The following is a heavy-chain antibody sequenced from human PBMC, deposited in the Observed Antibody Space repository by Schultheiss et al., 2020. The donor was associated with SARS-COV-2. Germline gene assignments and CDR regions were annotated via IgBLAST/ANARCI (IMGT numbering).Heavy chain of an antibody. D-gene: IGHD6-19*01. CDR2: INHSGST. J-gene: IGHJ6*03. CDR3: ASSSGWYGAYYYYYYIDV. CDR1: GGSFSGYY. V-gene: IGHV4-34*01. Sequence: SETLSLTCAVYGGSFSGYYWSWIRQPPGKGLEWIGEINHSGSTNYNPSLKSRVTISVDKSKNQFSLKLSSVTAADTAVYYCASSSGWYGAYYYYYYIDVWGKGTTVTVSS.